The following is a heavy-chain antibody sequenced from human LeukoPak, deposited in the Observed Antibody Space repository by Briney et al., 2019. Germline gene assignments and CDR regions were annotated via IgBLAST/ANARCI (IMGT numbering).Heavy chain of an antibody. CDR2: IFVSGGIT. CDR3: AKMSGDCSSTTCSNFDY. D-gene: IGHD2-2*01. J-gene: IGHJ4*02. CDR1: GFTFSDYY. Sequence: GGSLRLSCAASGFTFSDYYMNWIRQAPGKGLEWVSRIFVSGGITYYEDSVKGRFTISRDNSKNTLYLQMNSLRAEDTAVYYCAKMSGDCSSTTCSNFDYWGQGTLVTVSS. V-gene: IGHV3-23*01.